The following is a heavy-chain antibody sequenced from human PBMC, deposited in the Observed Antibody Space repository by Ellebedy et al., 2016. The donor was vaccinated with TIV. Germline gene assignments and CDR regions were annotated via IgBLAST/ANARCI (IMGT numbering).Heavy chain of an antibody. J-gene: IGHJ5*02. V-gene: IGHV3-7*03. D-gene: IGHD4-17*01. CDR1: GFTFSSYS. CDR3: ARGSTTVTSKNWFDP. CDR2: IKQGGSET. Sequence: GESLKISCAASGFTFSSYSMNWVRQAPGKGLEWVANIKQGGSETNYVDSVEGRFTISRDNANNSLFLQMNSLRVDDTAVYYCARGSTTVTSKNWFDPWGQGTPVTVSS.